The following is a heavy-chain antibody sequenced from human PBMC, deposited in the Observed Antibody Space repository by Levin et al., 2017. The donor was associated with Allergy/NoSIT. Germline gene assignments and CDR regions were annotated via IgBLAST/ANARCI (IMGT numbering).Heavy chain of an antibody. CDR1: GFTFSRYG. D-gene: IGHD3-10*01. J-gene: IGHJ3*02. CDR3: ARGSLKGWGISMRGDAFDI. CDR2: IGTVDDT. Sequence: ASVKVSCAASGFTFSRYGMHWVRQRRGKGLEWVSGIGTVDDTFYPGSVKGRFTISRENAKNSLYLQMNSLRVGDTAVYYCARGSLKGWGISMRGDAFDIWGQGTLVTVSS. V-gene: IGHV3-13*01.